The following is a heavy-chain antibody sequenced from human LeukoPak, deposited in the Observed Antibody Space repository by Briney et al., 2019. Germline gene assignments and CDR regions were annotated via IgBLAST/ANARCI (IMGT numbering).Heavy chain of an antibody. CDR3: AKQLPKYYYDSSGYPNDY. Sequence: GGSLRLSCAASGFTFSSFAMSWVRQAPGKGLEWVSAISGSGSITYYADSVKGRFTISRDNSKNTLYLQMNSLRAEDTAVYYCAKQLPKYYYDSSGYPNDYWGQGTLVTVSS. V-gene: IGHV3-23*01. CDR1: GFTFSSFA. D-gene: IGHD3-22*01. J-gene: IGHJ4*02. CDR2: ISGSGSIT.